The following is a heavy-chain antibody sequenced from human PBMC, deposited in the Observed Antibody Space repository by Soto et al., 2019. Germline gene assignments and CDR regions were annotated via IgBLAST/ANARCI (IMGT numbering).Heavy chain of an antibody. D-gene: IGHD6-13*01. Sequence: GGSLRLSCAASGFTFDDYTMHWVRQAPGKSLEWVSLISWDGGSTYYADSVKGRFTISRDNSKNSLYLQMNSLRTEDTALYYCAKEAAVGIDYWGQGTLVTVSS. CDR3: AKEAAVGIDY. V-gene: IGHV3-43*01. J-gene: IGHJ4*02. CDR1: GFTFDDYT. CDR2: ISWDGGST.